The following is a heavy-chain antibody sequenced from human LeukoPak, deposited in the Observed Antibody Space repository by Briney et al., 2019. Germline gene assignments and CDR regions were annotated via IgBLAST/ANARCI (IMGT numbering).Heavy chain of an antibody. D-gene: IGHD4-17*01. J-gene: IGHJ4*02. CDR2: INPNSGGT. Sequence: ASVKVSCKASGYTFTGYYMHRVRQAPGQGLEWMGWINPNSGGTNYAQKFQGRVTMTRDTSISTAYMELSRLRSDDTAVYYCARDLGPRGTVTTPDYWGQGTLVTVSS. CDR1: GYTFTGYY. V-gene: IGHV1-2*02. CDR3: ARDLGPRGTVTTPDY.